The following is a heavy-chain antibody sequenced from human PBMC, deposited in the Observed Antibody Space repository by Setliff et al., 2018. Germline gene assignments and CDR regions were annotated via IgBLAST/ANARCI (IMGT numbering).Heavy chain of an antibody. CDR3: ATGFVGFGVVPRALDV. CDR1: GYTLTELS. V-gene: IGHV1-24*01. Sequence: ASVKVSCKVSGYTLTELSMHWVRQAPGKGLEWMGGFDPEDGETIYAQKFQGRVTMTEDTSTDTAYMELSSLGSEDTAVYYCATGFVGFGVVPRALDVWGKGTAVTVSS. CDR2: FDPEDGET. D-gene: IGHD3-3*01. J-gene: IGHJ6*04.